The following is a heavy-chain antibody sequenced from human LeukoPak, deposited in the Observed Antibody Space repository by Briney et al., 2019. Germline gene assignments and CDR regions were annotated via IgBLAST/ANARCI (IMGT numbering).Heavy chain of an antibody. CDR1: GGTFSSYA. CDR2: IIPIFGTA. Sequence: SVKVSCKASGGTFSSYAISWVRQAPGQGLEWMGGIIPIFGTANYAQKFQGRVTITADESTSTAYMELSSLRSEDTAVYYCAREVPPFIADYYYYYYMDVWGKGTTVTVSS. CDR3: AREVPPFIADYYYYYYMDV. D-gene: IGHD6-13*01. V-gene: IGHV1-69*13. J-gene: IGHJ6*03.